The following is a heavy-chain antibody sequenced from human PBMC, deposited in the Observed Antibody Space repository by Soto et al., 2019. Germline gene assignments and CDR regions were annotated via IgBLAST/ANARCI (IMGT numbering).Heavy chain of an antibody. CDR3: ARHPRDDYNYGGSGIFDY. J-gene: IGHJ4*02. V-gene: IGHV4-39*01. D-gene: IGHD4-4*01. CDR1: GGSISSRTFW. Sequence: QLQLQESGPGLVKPSETLSLTCSVSGGSISSRTFWWAWIRQPPGKGLEGIGGMYYSGSSYSSPSLKSRVTLSVDKSKNQLSLKLNSVTAADTAVYYCARHPRDDYNYGGSGIFDYWGQGTLVTVSS. CDR2: MYYSGSS.